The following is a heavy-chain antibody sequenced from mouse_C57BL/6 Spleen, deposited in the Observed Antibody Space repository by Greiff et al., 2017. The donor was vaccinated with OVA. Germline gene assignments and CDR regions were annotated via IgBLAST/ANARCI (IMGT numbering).Heavy chain of an antibody. J-gene: IGHJ3*01. Sequence: QVQLQQPGAELVKPGASVKLSCKASGYTFTSYWMQWVKQRPGQGLEWIGEIDPSDSYTNYNQKFKGKATLTVDTSSSTAYMQLSSLTSEDSAVYYCAFYYGYSWFAYWGQGTLVTVSA. CDR3: AFYYGYSWFAY. V-gene: IGHV1-50*01. D-gene: IGHD2-2*01. CDR1: GYTFTSYW. CDR2: IDPSDSYT.